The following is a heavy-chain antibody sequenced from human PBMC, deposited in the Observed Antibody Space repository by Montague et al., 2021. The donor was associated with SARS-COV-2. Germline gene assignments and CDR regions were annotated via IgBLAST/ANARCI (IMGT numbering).Heavy chain of an antibody. CDR1: GGSISSDNW. CDR2: IFHSGTT. D-gene: IGHD3-16*01. Sequence: SETLSLTCTVSGGSISSDNWWTWLRQPPGKGLEWIGDIFHSGTTNYNPSLKSRLTISVDKSKNQISLKLISVTAADTARYYCTLPLGGARFDPWGQGTLVTVSS. V-gene: IGHV4-4*02. CDR3: TLPLGGARFDP. J-gene: IGHJ5*02.